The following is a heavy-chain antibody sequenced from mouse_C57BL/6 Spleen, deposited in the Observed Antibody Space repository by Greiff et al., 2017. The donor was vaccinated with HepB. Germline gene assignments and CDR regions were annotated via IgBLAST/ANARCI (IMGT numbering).Heavy chain of an antibody. CDR1: GYTFTSYW. V-gene: IGHV1-7*01. D-gene: IGHD1-1*01. CDR3: ARFTTVVGGGFAY. J-gene: IGHJ3*01. CDR2: INPSSGYT. Sequence: QVQLKESGAELAKPGASVKLSCKASGYTFTSYWMHWVKQRPGQGLEWIGYINPSSGYTKYNQKFKDKATLTADKSSSTAYMQLSSLTYEDSAVYYCARFTTVVGGGFAYWGQGTLVTVSA.